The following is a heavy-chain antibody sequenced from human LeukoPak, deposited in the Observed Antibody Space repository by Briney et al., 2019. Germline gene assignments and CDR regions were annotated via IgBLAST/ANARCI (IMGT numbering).Heavy chain of an antibody. CDR3: AKDYYGSGNYYYYMDV. CDR2: ISSSDSTI. Sequence: GGSLRLSCAASGFTFSSYSMNWVRQAPGKGLEWVSYISSSDSTIYYAESVKGRFTISRDNSKNTLYLQMNSLRAGDTAVYYCAKDYYGSGNYYYYMDVWGKGTTVTISS. J-gene: IGHJ6*03. D-gene: IGHD3-10*01. CDR1: GFTFSSYS. V-gene: IGHV3-48*01.